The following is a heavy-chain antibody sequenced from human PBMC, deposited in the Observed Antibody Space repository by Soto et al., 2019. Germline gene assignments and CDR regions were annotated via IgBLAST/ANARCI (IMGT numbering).Heavy chain of an antibody. CDR3: AKSRYSDSSGDFYDF. Sequence: EVQLLESGGGLVQPGGSLRLSCAASGFTFSNYAMSWVRQAPGKGLGWVSGIGGRATSAYYADSVKGRFAISRDNSYNTLFLQLNSLRAEDTAVYYCAKSRYSDSSGDFYDFWGQGTLVSVSS. J-gene: IGHJ4*02. V-gene: IGHV3-23*01. D-gene: IGHD3-22*01. CDR2: IGGRATSA. CDR1: GFTFSNYA.